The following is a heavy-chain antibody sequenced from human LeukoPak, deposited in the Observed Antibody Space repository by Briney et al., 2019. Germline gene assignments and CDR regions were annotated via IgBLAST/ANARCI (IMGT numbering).Heavy chain of an antibody. V-gene: IGHV3-30*02. Sequence: GGSLRLSCAASGFTFSSYGMHWVRQAPGKGLEWVAFIRYDGSNKYYADSVKGRFTISRDNSKNTLYLQMNSLRAEDTAVYYCAKDSKYSGSYYLADDFDYWGQGTLVTVSS. CDR2: IRYDGSNK. CDR1: GFTFSSYG. J-gene: IGHJ4*02. CDR3: AKDSKYSGSYYLADDFDY. D-gene: IGHD1-26*01.